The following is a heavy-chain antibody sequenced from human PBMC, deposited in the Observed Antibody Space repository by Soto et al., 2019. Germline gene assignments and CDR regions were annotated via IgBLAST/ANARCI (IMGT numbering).Heavy chain of an antibody. CDR1: GGSISSYY. V-gene: IGHV4-59*08. CDR3: ARRWGTTFDY. D-gene: IGHD3-16*01. CDR2: VYYSGGT. Sequence: PSETLSLTCTVSGGSISSYYWSWIRQPPGKGLEWIGYVYYSGGTNYNPSFKSRVTISVDTSKFQFSLKLSSVTAADTAVYYCARRWGTTFDYWGQGTRVTVS. J-gene: IGHJ4*02.